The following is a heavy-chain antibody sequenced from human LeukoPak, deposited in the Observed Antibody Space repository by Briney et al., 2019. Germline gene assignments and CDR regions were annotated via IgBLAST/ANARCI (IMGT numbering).Heavy chain of an antibody. J-gene: IGHJ4*02. D-gene: IGHD3-22*01. CDR1: GFTFSDYG. V-gene: IGHV3-30*03. CDR2: ISYDGSNK. Sequence: GGSLRLSCAASGFTFSDYGMHWVRQAPGKGLEWVAVISYDGSNKYYADSVKGRFTISRDNSRNTLYLQMNSLRADDTAVYHCARESYYYDSSGYQRSLPGDYWGQGTLVTVSS. CDR3: ARESYYYDSSGYQRSLPGDY.